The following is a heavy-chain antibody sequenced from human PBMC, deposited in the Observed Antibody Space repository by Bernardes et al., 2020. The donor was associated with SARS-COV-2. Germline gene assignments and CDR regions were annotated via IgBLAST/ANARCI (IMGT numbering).Heavy chain of an antibody. V-gene: IGHV3-23*01. CDR3: ARSRDYGDFGGILRGYYFDY. CDR2: ISCSAGST. Sequence: GGSLRLSCAASGYTFRSDAMTWVRKGPGKGLEWVSAISCSAGSTYYADSLKGRLSISRDNSKNTLYLQMNSLRAEDTAVYYCARSRDYGDFGGILRGYYFDYWGQGTLVTVSS. D-gene: IGHD4-17*01. J-gene: IGHJ4*02. CDR1: GYTFRSDA.